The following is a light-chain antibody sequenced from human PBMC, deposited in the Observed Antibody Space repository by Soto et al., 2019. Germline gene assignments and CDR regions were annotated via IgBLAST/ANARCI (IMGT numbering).Light chain of an antibody. CDR3: SSYAGSNSPYV. V-gene: IGLV2-8*01. J-gene: IGLJ1*01. Sequence: QSALTQPPSASGSPGQSVTISCTGTSGDIGGYDYVSWYQQHPGKAPKLMIYEVTKRPLGVPDRFSGSKSGNTASLTVSGLQAEDEADYYCSSYAGSNSPYVLRTGTTVTVL. CDR1: SGDIGGYDY. CDR2: EVT.